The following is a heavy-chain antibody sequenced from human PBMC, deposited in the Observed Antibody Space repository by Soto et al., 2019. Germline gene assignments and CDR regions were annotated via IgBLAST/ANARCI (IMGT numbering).Heavy chain of an antibody. CDR2: ISSSSSYI. J-gene: IGHJ3*02. D-gene: IGHD1-1*01. CDR1: GFTFSSYS. V-gene: IGHV3-21*01. CDR3: ARDRAGTNDAFDI. Sequence: GGSLRLSCAASGFTFSSYSINWVRQAPGKGLEWVSSISSSSSYIYYADSVKGRFTISRDNAKNSLYLQMNSLRAEDTAVYYCARDRAGTNDAFDIWGQGTMVTVSS.